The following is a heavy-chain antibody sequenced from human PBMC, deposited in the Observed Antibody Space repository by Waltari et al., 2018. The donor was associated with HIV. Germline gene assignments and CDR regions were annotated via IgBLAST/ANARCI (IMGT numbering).Heavy chain of an antibody. Sequence: QLQLQESGPGLVKPSETLSRTCTVPGGSISSSSYYWGWIRQPPGKGLGWFGSIYYSGSTYYNPSLKSPVTRSVDTSKNQFSLKLSAVTAADTAVYYCARARYDSSFLFDYWGQGTLVTVSS. J-gene: IGHJ4*02. V-gene: IGHV4-39*07. CDR2: IYYSGST. CDR3: ARARYDSSFLFDY. D-gene: IGHD3-22*01. CDR1: GGSISSSSYY.